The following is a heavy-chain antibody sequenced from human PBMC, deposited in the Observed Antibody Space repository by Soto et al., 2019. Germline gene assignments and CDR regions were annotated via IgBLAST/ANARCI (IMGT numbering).Heavy chain of an antibody. D-gene: IGHD4-17*01. J-gene: IGHJ4*02. CDR3: ARQGNGAEGFDY. CDR1: GYYFPSYW. Sequence: PGESLKISFKGSGYYFPSYWIGWVRQMPGKGGEWMGIFYPGDSDTRYSPSFQGQVTRSADRSISTACLQWSSLKPSNTAMYYCARQGNGAEGFDYWGQGTLVTVSS. CDR2: FYPGDSDT. V-gene: IGHV5-51*01.